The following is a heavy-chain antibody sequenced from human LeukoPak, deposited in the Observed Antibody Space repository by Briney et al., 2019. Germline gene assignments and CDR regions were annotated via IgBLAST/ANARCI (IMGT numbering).Heavy chain of an antibody. CDR1: GYTFTSYG. V-gene: IGHV1-18*01. Sequence: ASVKVSCKASGYTFTSYGISWVRQAPGQGLEWMGWISAYNGNTNYAQKLQGRVTMTTDTSTSTAYMELRSLRSDDTAVYYCARVVGYCSSTSCYMSNWFDPWGQGTLVTVSS. J-gene: IGHJ5*02. CDR2: ISAYNGNT. D-gene: IGHD2-2*02. CDR3: ARVVGYCSSTSCYMSNWFDP.